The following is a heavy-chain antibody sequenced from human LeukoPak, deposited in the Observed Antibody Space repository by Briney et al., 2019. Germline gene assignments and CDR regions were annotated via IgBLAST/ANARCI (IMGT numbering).Heavy chain of an antibody. D-gene: IGHD2-2*01. CDR1: GFNFNDCG. CDR3: AKRGNPAVGHHYLDV. J-gene: IGHJ6*03. V-gene: IGHV3-23*01. CDR2: ITLSGGST. Sequence: GGSLRLSCAASGFNFNDCGMHWVRQAPGKGLEWVASITLSGGSTFYADSVKGRFTISRDNSKNTLYLQMNSLSAEDTAVYYCAKRGNPAVGHHYLDVWGKGTTVSVSS.